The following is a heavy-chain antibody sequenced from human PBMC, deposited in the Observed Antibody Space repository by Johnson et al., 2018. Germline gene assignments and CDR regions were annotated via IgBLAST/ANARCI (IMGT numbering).Heavy chain of an antibody. Sequence: VQLVQSGGDLVQPGRSLRLSCAASGFTFGAYTIHWVRQVPGKGLEWVSGVTWNSDSIDYAGSVRGPFTISRDNAKNSLYLQMDSLGVEDTAFYYFARGNLGYAFDIWGQCTIVPVSS. V-gene: IGHV3-9*01. J-gene: IGHJ3*02. D-gene: IGHD1-7*01. CDR3: ARGNLGYAFDI. CDR2: VTWNSDSI. CDR1: GFTFGAYT.